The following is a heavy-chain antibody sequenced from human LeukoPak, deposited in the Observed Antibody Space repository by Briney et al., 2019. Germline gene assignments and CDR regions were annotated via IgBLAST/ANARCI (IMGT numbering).Heavy chain of an antibody. CDR2: ISWNSGSI. CDR3: AKQGYSSSWADFDY. Sequence: GRSLRLSCAASGFTFDDYAMHWVRQAPGKGLEWVSGISWNSGSIGYADSVKGRFTISRDNAKNSLYLQMNSLRAEDTAVYYCAKQGYSSSWADFDYWGQGTLVTVSS. J-gene: IGHJ4*02. D-gene: IGHD6-13*01. V-gene: IGHV3-9*01. CDR1: GFTFDDYA.